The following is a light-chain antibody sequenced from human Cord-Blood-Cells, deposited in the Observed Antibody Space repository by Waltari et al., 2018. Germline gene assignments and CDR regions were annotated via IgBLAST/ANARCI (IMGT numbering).Light chain of an antibody. V-gene: IGKV1-5*03. CDR3: QQYNSYPYT. CDR2: KAS. J-gene: IGKJ2*01. CDR1: QSISSW. Sequence: DIQMTQSPSTLSASVGDRVTITCRASQSISSWLAWYQQKTGKAPKRLIYKASSLESGVPSRFSGSGSGTEFTLTISSLQPDDFATYYCQQYNSYPYTFGQGTKLEIK.